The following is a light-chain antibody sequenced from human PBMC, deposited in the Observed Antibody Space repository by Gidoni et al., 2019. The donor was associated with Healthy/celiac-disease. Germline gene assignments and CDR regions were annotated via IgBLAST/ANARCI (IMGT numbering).Light chain of an antibody. CDR2: DDS. CDR3: QVWDSSSDHPDWV. Sequence: SSVLTQPPSVSVAPGPTARITCGGNNIGSKSVHWYQQKPGQATVLVVYDDSDRPSGIPERFSGSNCGNTATLTISRVEAGDEADYYCQVWDSSSDHPDWVFGGGTKLTVL. CDR1: NIGSKS. J-gene: IGLJ3*02. V-gene: IGLV3-21*02.